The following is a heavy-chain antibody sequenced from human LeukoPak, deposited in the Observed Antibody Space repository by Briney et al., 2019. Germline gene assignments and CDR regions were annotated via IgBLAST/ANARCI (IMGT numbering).Heavy chain of an antibody. D-gene: IGHD1-26*01. Sequence: SETLSLTCTVSGDSISNYYWSWIRQPPGKGLEWIGYIYYSGSTNYNPSLKSRVTISLDTSKKQFSLKLSSVTAADTAVYYCARVGGSNYYYYGMDVWGQGTTVTVSS. CDR2: IYYSGST. J-gene: IGHJ6*02. CDR1: GDSISNYY. V-gene: IGHV4-59*01. CDR3: ARVGGSNYYYYGMDV.